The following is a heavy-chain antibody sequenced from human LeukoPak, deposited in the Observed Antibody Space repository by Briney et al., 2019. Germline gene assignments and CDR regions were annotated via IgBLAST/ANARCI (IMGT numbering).Heavy chain of an antibody. V-gene: IGHV3-49*03. Sequence: GGSLRLSCTASGFTFGDYAMSWFRQAPGKGLEWVGFIRSKAYGGTTEYAASVKGRFTISRDDSKSIAYLQMNSLKTEDTAVYYCTRTPRLDGYNYYFDYWGQGTLVTVSS. J-gene: IGHJ4*02. CDR1: GFTFGDYA. D-gene: IGHD5-24*01. CDR3: TRTPRLDGYNYYFDY. CDR2: IRSKAYGGTT.